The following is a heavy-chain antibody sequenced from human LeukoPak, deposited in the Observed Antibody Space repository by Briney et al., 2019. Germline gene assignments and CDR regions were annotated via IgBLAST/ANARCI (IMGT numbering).Heavy chain of an antibody. J-gene: IGHJ4*02. V-gene: IGHV3-23*01. CDR3: AKGIYGSGTFYLLDY. CDR1: GFTFSSYA. CDR2: ISGGGGYT. Sequence: PGGSLRLSCAASGFTFSSYAMSWVRQGPGKGLEWVSAISGGGGYTYYADSVKGRFTISRDNSKSTLYLQMTSLRAGDTAIYYCAKGIYGSGTFYLLDYWGQGTLVTVSS. D-gene: IGHD3-10*01.